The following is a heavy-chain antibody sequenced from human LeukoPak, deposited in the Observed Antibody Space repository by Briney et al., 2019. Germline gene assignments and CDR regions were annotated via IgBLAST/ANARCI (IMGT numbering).Heavy chain of an antibody. Sequence: GGSLRLSCAASGFTFSSYGMHWVRQAPGKGLEWVAVIWYDGSNKYYADSVKGRFTISRDNSKNTLYLQMNSLRAEDTAVYYCAKYSGYDYKGAFDSWGQGTLVTVSS. CDR2: IWYDGSNK. CDR1: GFTFSSYG. D-gene: IGHD5-12*01. CDR3: AKYSGYDYKGAFDS. V-gene: IGHV3-33*06. J-gene: IGHJ4*02.